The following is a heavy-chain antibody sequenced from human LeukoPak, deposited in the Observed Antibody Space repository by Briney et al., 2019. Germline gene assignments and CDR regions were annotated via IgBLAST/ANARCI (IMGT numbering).Heavy chain of an antibody. J-gene: IGHJ4*02. Sequence: QSSETLSLTCTVSGVSISSGSYYWRWIRQPAGKELEWIGRSYTSGSTNYNPSLKSRVTISVDTSKNQFSLKLTSVTAADTAVYYCARGPDSSGYYYDDYWGQGTLVTVSS. CDR2: SYTSGST. V-gene: IGHV4-61*02. CDR3: ARGPDSSGYYYDDY. D-gene: IGHD3-22*01. CDR1: GVSISSGSYY.